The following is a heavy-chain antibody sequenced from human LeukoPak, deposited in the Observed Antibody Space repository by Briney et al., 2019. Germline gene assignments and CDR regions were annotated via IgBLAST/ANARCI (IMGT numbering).Heavy chain of an antibody. CDR2: MNPNSGNT. D-gene: IGHD6-6*01. J-gene: IGHJ3*02. V-gene: IGHV1-8*01. CDR3: ARRCIAARPKERAFDI. Sequence: ASVKVSCKASGYTFTSYDINWVRQATGQGLEWMGWMNPNSGNTGYAQKFQGRVTMTRNTSISTAYMELSSLRSEDTAVYYCARRCIAARPKERAFDIWGQGTMVTVSS. CDR1: GYTFTSYD.